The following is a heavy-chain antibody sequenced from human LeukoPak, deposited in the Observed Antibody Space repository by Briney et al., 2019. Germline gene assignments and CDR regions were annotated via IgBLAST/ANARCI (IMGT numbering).Heavy chain of an antibody. D-gene: IGHD3-22*01. CDR2: IYSGGST. CDR1: GFTVSSNY. V-gene: IGHV3-53*01. CDR3: AREGKYDSSGYYYPGTFDY. Sequence: GGSLRLSCAASGFTVSSNYMSWVRQAPGKGLEWVSVIYSGGSTYYADSVKGRFTISRDNAKNSLYLQMNSLRAEDTAVYYCAREGKYDSSGYYYPGTFDYWGQGTLVTVSS. J-gene: IGHJ4*02.